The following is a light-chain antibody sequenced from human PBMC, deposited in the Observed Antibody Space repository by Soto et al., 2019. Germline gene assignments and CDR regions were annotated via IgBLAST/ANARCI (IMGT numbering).Light chain of an antibody. CDR3: LHYKDWPRWT. J-gene: IGKJ1*01. V-gene: IGKV3-15*01. Sequence: EIVLTQSPATLSVSPGERATLSCRASHSVGNGLGWYQQQPGQAPRLLIYGASTTATGIPARFSGSGSGTEFTLTIDSLQSEDFAVYYCLHYKDWPRWTFGQGTKVDIK. CDR2: GAS. CDR1: HSVGNG.